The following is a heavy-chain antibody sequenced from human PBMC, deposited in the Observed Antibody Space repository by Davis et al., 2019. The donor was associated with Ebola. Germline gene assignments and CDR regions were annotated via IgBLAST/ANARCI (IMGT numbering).Heavy chain of an antibody. V-gene: IGHV3-23*01. J-gene: IGHJ4*02. D-gene: IGHD3-3*01. CDR2: ISGSGGST. CDR3: AKDRFLEWLLADY. CDR1: GFTFSSYA. Sequence: GESLKISCAASGFTFSSYAMSWVRQAPGKGLEWVSAISGSGGSTYYADSVKGRFTISRDNSKNTLYLQMNSLRAEDTAVYYCAKDRFLEWLLADYWGQGTLVTVSS.